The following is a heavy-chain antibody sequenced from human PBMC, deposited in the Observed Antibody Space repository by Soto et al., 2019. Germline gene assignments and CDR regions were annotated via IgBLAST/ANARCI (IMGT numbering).Heavy chain of an antibody. CDR3: AKDKYGIAAAGDIFDY. V-gene: IGHV3-30*18. J-gene: IGHJ4*02. CDR2: ISYDGSNK. D-gene: IGHD6-13*01. CDR1: GFTFSSYG. Sequence: LRLSCAASGFTFSSYGMNWVRQAPGKGLEWVAVISYDGSNKYYADSVKGRFAISRDNSKNTLYLQMNSLRAEDTAVYYCAKDKYGIAAAGDIFDYWGQGTLVTVSS.